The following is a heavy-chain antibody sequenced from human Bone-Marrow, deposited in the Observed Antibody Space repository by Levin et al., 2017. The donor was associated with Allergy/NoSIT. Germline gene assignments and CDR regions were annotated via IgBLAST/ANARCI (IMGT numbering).Heavy chain of an antibody. CDR2: IIPIFGTA. D-gene: IGHD3-10*01. Sequence: KISCKASGGTFSSYAISWVRQAPGQGLEWMGGIIPIFGTANYAQKFQGRVTITADESTSTAYMELSSLRSEDTAVYYCARASSTNYYGSGFAFDIWGQGTMVTVSS. V-gene: IGHV1-69*01. CDR1: GGTFSSYA. J-gene: IGHJ3*02. CDR3: ARASSTNYYGSGFAFDI.